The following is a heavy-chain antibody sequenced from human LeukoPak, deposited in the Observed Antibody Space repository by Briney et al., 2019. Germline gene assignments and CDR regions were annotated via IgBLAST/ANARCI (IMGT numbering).Heavy chain of an antibody. J-gene: IGHJ4*02. CDR3: AKDRSTVVTKGDYFDY. CDR1: GFTVSSNY. Sequence: GGSLRLSCAASGFTVSSNYMSWVRQAPGKGLEWVAVISYDGSNKYYADSVKGRFTISRDNSKNTLYLQMNSLRAEDTAVYYCAKDRSTVVTKGDYFDYWGQGTLVTVSS. V-gene: IGHV3-30*18. D-gene: IGHD4-23*01. CDR2: ISYDGSNK.